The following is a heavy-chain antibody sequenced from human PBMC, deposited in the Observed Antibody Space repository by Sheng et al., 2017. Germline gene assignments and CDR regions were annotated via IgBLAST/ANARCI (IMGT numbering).Heavy chain of an antibody. CDR2: IYSGGST. D-gene: IGHD2-8*01. V-gene: IGHV3-53*02. CDR1: GFTVSSNY. J-gene: IGHJ3*02. CDR3: ASGCTNGVCYGNAFDI. Sequence: EVQLVETGGGLIQPGGSLRLSCAASGFTVSSNYMSWVRQAPGKGLEWVSVIYSGGSTYYADSVKGRFTISRDNSKNTLYLQMNSLRAEDTAVYYCASGCTNGVCYGNAFDIWGQGTMVTVSS.